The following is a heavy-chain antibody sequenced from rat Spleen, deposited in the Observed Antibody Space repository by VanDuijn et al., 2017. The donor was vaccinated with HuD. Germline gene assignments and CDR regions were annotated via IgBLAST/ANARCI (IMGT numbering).Heavy chain of an antibody. CDR3: AKDSGSSSY. D-gene: IGHD1-2*01. V-gene: IGHV5-7*01. Sequence: EVQLVESGGGLVQPGRSLKLSCAASGFTFSDYNMAWVRQAPKKGLEWVATITYDGSGTYYRDSVKGRFTISRDNAKSTLYLQMDSLRSEDTATYYCAKDSGSSSYWGQGVMVTVSS. CDR1: GFTFSDYN. CDR2: ITYDGSGT. J-gene: IGHJ2*01.